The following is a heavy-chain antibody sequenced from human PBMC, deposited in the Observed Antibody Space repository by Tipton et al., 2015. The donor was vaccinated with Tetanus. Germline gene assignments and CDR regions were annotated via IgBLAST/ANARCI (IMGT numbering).Heavy chain of an antibody. CDR3: ARDHGITWGGMGYYYGMDV. CDR2: IYYSGST. Sequence: TLSLTCTISGDSMSPYYWGWLRQPPGKGLEWIGYIYYSGSTYYNPSLKSRVTISVDTSKNQFSLRLSSVTAADTAVYYCARDHGITWGGMGYYYGMDVWGQGTTVTVSS. V-gene: IGHV4-59*12. J-gene: IGHJ6*02. CDR1: GDSMSPYY. D-gene: IGHD3-16*01.